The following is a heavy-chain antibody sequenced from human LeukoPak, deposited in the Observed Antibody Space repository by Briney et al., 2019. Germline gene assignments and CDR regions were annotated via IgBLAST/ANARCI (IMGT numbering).Heavy chain of an antibody. CDR1: GFTFSRYG. Sequence: GGTLRLSCEASGFTFSRYGMNWVRQAPGKGLEWGSIISGSGDRTYYADSVKGRFTISRDNSKNTMYLQRNSLRVEDTAVYYCAKAARLLSDYYYYMDVWGKGTTVTVSS. D-gene: IGHD2-2*01. J-gene: IGHJ6*03. V-gene: IGHV3-23*01. CDR2: ISGSGDRT. CDR3: AKAARLLSDYYYYMDV.